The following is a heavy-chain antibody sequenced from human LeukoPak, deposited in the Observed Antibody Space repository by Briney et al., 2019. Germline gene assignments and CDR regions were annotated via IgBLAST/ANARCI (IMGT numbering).Heavy chain of an antibody. D-gene: IGHD3-10*01. CDR3: YYASGSYP. CDR1: GFTFSSYS. J-gene: IGHJ5*02. Sequence: GGSLRLSCAASGFTFSSYSMNWVRQAPGKGLEWVSDVSSSSSSTYYADSVKGRFIISRDNSKNTVYLQMNSLRVEDTSVYYCYYASGSYPWGQGTLVTVSS. CDR2: VSSSSSST. V-gene: IGHV3-48*01.